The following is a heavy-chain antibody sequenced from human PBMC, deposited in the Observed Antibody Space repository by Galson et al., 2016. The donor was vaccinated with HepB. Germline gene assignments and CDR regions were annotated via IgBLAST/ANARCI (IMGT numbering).Heavy chain of an antibody. Sequence: ETPSLTCTITGASIDSSTDYSGWVRHPTGQGLEWVGRLFSTGSSYYNPSLGSSVSLSLAPSKNRIYLTLTSVTAGDTAVYYCARTGYCGGTTCRDSWGQGTLVTVSS. CDR3: ARTGYCGGTTCRDS. CDR2: LFSTGSS. J-gene: IGHJ4*02. D-gene: IGHD5-12*01. CDR1: GASIDSSTDY. V-gene: IGHV4-39*01.